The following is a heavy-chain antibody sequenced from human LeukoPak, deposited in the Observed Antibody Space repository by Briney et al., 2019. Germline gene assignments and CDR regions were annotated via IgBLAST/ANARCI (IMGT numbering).Heavy chain of an antibody. CDR3: VREDYGGNSVFDS. Sequence: GGALRLSCAASGFTFSSYGMHWVRQAPGKGLEWVAVIWYDGTNKYYADSVKGRFTISRDNSKNTLYLQLNSLRAEDTAVYYCVREDYGGNSVFDSWGQGTLVTVSS. CDR2: IWYDGTNK. D-gene: IGHD4-23*01. J-gene: IGHJ4*02. CDR1: GFTFSSYG. V-gene: IGHV3-33*01.